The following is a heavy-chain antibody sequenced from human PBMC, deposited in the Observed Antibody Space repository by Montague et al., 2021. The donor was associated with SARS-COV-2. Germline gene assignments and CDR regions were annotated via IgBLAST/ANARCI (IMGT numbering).Heavy chain of an antibody. Sequence: SLRLSCAASGFTFSSFAMIWVRQAPGKGLEWLAVISYDGSNKYYADSVKGRFTISRDNSKNTLYLQMNSLRAEDTAVYYCARDREITMVRGAPLYGMDVWGQGTTVTVSS. J-gene: IGHJ6*02. CDR3: ARDREITMVRGAPLYGMDV. CDR1: GFTFSSFA. CDR2: ISYDGSNK. V-gene: IGHV3-30-3*01. D-gene: IGHD3-10*01.